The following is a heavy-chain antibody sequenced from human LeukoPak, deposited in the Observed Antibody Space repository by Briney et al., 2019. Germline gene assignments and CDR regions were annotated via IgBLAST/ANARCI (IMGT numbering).Heavy chain of an antibody. Sequence: PGGSLRLSCAASGFAFSSYAMHWVRQAPGKGLEWVAVIWYDGSNKYYADSVKGRFTISRDNSENTLYLQMNSLRAEDTAVYYCARDDDYGAPFDYWGQGTLVTVSS. CDR3: ARDDDYGAPFDY. J-gene: IGHJ4*02. CDR2: IWYDGSNK. CDR1: GFAFSSYA. V-gene: IGHV3-33*08. D-gene: IGHD4-17*01.